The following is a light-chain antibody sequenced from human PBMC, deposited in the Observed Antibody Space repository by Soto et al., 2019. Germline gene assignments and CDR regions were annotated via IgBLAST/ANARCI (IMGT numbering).Light chain of an antibody. J-gene: IGLJ1*01. V-gene: IGLV2-14*01. Sequence: QSVLTQPASVSGSPGQSITISCTGTSSDDGGYNYVSWYQQHPGKAPKFMIYDVSNRPSGVSNRFSGSKSGNTASLTISGLQAEDEADYYCSSYTTSNTRQIVFGTGT. CDR3: SSYTTSNTRQIV. CDR2: DVS. CDR1: SSDDGGYNY.